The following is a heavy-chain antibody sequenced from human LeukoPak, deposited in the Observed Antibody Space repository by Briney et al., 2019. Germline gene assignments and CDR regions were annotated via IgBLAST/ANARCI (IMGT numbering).Heavy chain of an antibody. CDR3: AREEDSYGSFDY. J-gene: IGHJ4*02. V-gene: IGHV4-30-2*01. Sequence: PSETLSLTCAVSGGSISSGGYSWSWIRQPPGKGLEWIGYIYHSGSTYYNPSLKSRVTISVDRSKNQFSLKLSSVTAADTAVYYCAREEDSYGSFDYWGQGTLVTVSS. D-gene: IGHD5-18*01. CDR1: GGSISSGGYS. CDR2: IYHSGST.